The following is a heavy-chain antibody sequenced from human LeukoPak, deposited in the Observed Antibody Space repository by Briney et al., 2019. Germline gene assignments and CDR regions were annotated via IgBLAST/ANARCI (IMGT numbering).Heavy chain of an antibody. CDR3: AKHSGVNYYGSESYPRAPDAFDI. Sequence: GGSLRHSCAASGFTFSSYAMSWVRQAPGKGLEWVSAISGSGGSTYYADSVKGRFTISRDNSKNTLYLQMNSLRAEDTAVYYCAKHSGVNYYGSESYPRAPDAFDIWGQGTMVTVSS. CDR2: ISGSGGST. D-gene: IGHD3-10*01. V-gene: IGHV3-23*01. CDR1: GFTFSSYA. J-gene: IGHJ3*02.